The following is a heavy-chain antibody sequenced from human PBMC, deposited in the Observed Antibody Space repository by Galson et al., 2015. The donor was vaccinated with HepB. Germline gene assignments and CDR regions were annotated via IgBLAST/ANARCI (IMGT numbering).Heavy chain of an antibody. CDR1: GFSLSSYW. V-gene: IGHV3-7*03. Sequence: SLRLSCAASGFSLSSYWMNWVRQAPGRGLEWVAIIKQNGGEIYYVDSVKGRFTISRDNTKNSLFLQMYSLRAEDTAVYYCARGQGFLIDYWGQGTLVTVSS. CDR3: ARGQGFLIDY. CDR2: IKQNGGEI. D-gene: IGHD3-10*01. J-gene: IGHJ4*02.